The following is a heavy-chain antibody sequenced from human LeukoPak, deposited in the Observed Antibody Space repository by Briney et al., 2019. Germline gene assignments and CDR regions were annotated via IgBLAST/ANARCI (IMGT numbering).Heavy chain of an antibody. V-gene: IGHV3-30-3*01. CDR3: ARSYGSGSLLDY. CDR2: ILYDGSNE. J-gene: IGHJ4*02. D-gene: IGHD3-10*01. Sequence: GRSLGLSCAASAFTFSNYAMHWVRQAPGKGLEWVAVILYDGSNEYYADSVKGRFTISRDNSKNTLYLQMNSLRAEDTAVYYCARSYGSGSLLDYWGQGTLVTVSS. CDR1: AFTFSNYA.